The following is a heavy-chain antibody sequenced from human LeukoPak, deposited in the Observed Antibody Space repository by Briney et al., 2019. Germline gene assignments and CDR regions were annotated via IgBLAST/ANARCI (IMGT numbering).Heavy chain of an antibody. CDR3: AGKMYYYDSSGYPPYY. J-gene: IGHJ4*02. Sequence: SETLSLTCTVSGGSISSYYWSWIRQPPGKELEWIGYIYTSGSTNYNPSLKSRVTISVDTSKNQFSLKLSSVTAADTAVYYCAGKMYYYDSSGYPPYYWGQGTLVTVSS. D-gene: IGHD3-22*01. CDR1: GGSISSYY. CDR2: IYTSGST. V-gene: IGHV4-4*09.